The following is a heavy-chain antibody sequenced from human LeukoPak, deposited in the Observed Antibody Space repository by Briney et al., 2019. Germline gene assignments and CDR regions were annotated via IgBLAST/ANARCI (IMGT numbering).Heavy chain of an antibody. CDR3: ARDRDGDSPPFDY. Sequence: GASVKVSCKASGYTFTSYGISWVRRAPGQGLEWMGWISAYSGNTSYAQKLQGRVSMTTDTSTTTAYMELRSLRSDDTALYYCARDRDGDSPPFDYWGQGTLVTVSS. CDR2: ISAYSGNT. D-gene: IGHD4-17*01. J-gene: IGHJ4*02. CDR1: GYTFTSYG. V-gene: IGHV1-18*04.